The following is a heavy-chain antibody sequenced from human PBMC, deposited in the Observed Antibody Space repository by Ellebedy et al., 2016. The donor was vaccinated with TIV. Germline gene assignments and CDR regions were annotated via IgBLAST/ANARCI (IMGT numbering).Heavy chain of an antibody. V-gene: IGHV3-7*01. CDR1: GFTFSFYW. D-gene: IGHD5-24*01. Sequence: GESLKISCAGSGFTFSFYWMSWVRQAPGKGPEWVANINKDGSEKFYVDSVKGRFTISRDNAKNSVYLQMKSLRDEDTAVYFCARDMGRWLQFLGFWGQGTLVTVSS. CDR3: ARDMGRWLQFLGF. J-gene: IGHJ4*02. CDR2: INKDGSEK.